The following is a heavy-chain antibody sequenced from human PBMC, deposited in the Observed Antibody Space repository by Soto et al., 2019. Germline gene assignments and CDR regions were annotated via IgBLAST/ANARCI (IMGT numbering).Heavy chain of an antibody. J-gene: IGHJ4*02. D-gene: IGHD5-12*01. CDR3: ARDPYGGYIFDS. CDR1: GFLLRNYA. Sequence: VQLVESGGGVVQPGTSLRLSCAASGFLLRNYAMHWVRQSPAKGLEWLAVISFDGANIFYAGAAKGRFTISRDNSKQTLYLQLNSLRPEDTGVYFCARDPYGGYIFDSWGQGTQVTLSS. CDR2: ISFDGANI. V-gene: IGHV3-30-3*01.